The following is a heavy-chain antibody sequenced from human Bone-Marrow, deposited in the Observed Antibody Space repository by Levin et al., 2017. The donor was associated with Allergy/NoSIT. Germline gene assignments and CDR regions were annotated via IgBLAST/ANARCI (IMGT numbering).Heavy chain of an antibody. CDR3: ARRSRSGELEHFFDY. Sequence: GGSLRLSCVASGFNFTMFWMSWVRQAPGKGLEWVATIKQAGNDKFYADSVKGRFVISRDNAKKSLFLQMNSLRAEDTADYYCARRSRSGELEHFFDYWGQGNLVIVSS. V-gene: IGHV3-7*01. J-gene: IGHJ4*02. D-gene: IGHD1-1*01. CDR1: GFNFTMFW. CDR2: IKQAGNDK.